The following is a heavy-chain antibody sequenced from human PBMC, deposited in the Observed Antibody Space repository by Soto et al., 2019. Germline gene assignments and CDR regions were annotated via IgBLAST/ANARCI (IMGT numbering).Heavy chain of an antibody. CDR3: ARATREVRGPTGAADYYYYYGMDV. D-gene: IGHD3-10*01. CDR2: IYTSGST. Sequence: PSETLSLTCTVSGGSISSYYWSWIRQPAGKGLEWIGRIYTSGSTNYNPSPKSRVTMSVDTSKNQFSLKLSSVTAADTAVYYCARATREVRGPTGAADYYYYYGMDVWGQGTTVTVSS. J-gene: IGHJ6*02. CDR1: GGSISSYY. V-gene: IGHV4-4*07.